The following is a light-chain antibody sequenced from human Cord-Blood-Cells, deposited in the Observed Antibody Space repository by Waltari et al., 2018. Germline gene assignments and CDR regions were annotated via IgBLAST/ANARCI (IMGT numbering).Light chain of an antibody. V-gene: IGLV2-11*01. Sequence: QSALTQPRSVSGSPGQSVTIPCPGTRSDVGGYNYFSWYQQHPGKAPKLMIYDVSKRPSGVPDRFSGSKSGNTASLTISGLQAEDEADYYCCSYAGSYTFVFGTGTKVTVL. CDR3: CSYAGSYTFV. CDR2: DVS. CDR1: RSDVGGYNY. J-gene: IGLJ1*01.